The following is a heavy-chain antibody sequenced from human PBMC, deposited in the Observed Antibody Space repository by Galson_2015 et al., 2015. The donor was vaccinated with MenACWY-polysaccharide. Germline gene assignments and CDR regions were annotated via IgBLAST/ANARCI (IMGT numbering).Heavy chain of an antibody. J-gene: IGHJ5*02. D-gene: IGHD3-9*01. CDR3: AHRSVLRYFDWVLVNGFDP. Sequence: PALVKPPQTLTLTCTFSGVSLSTSGVGGGWIRQPPGKALEWLALIYWDDDKRYSPSLKSRLTITTDTSKNQMVLTMTNVDPVDTASYYCAHRSVLRYFDWVLVNGFDPWGQGTLVAVSS. CDR2: IYWDDDK. CDR1: GVSLSTSGVG. V-gene: IGHV2-5*02.